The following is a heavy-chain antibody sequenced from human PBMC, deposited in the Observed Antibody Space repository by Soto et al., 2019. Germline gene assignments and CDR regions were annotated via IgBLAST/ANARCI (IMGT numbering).Heavy chain of an antibody. J-gene: IGHJ6*02. CDR1: GFTFSSYG. V-gene: IGHV3-30*18. D-gene: IGHD3-16*01. Sequence: QVQLVESGGGVVKPGRSLRLSCAASGFTFSSYGMHWVRQAPGKGLEWVAVISYDGSNKYYADSVKGRFTISRDNSKNTLYLQMNSLRAEDTAVYYCAKEGGSDDDPGSPLGHYYYYGMDVWGQGTTVTVSS. CDR2: ISYDGSNK. CDR3: AKEGGSDDDPGSPLGHYYYYGMDV.